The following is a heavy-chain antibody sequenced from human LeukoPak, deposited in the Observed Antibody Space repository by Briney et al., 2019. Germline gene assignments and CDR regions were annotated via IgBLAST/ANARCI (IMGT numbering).Heavy chain of an antibody. CDR3: ARDIRGLGSCFDY. J-gene: IGHJ4*02. CDR2: ISSTGTTI. Sequence: LPAGSLRLSCAASGFTFSSYEMNWVRQAPGKGLEWVSYISSTGTTIYYADSVKGRFTISRVNAKKSLYLQMNSLRAEDTAVYDCARDIRGLGSCFDYWGQGTLVTVSS. CDR1: GFTFSSYE. V-gene: IGHV3-48*03. D-gene: IGHD3-10*01.